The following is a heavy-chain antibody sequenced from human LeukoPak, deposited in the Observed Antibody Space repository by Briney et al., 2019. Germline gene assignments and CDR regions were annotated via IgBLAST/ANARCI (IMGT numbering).Heavy chain of an antibody. D-gene: IGHD3-16*01. Sequence: GGSLRLSCAASGLSFSSFAMSWVRQGPARGLEWVSSLRGNGETLYADAVKGRFTLSSDSSGNTVYFQLTDLRVKDTAIYYCAKASWVSSTDAVRWGQGTLVTVSS. V-gene: IGHV3-23*01. J-gene: IGHJ4*02. CDR3: AKASWVSSTDAVR. CDR1: GLSFSSFA. CDR2: LRGNGET.